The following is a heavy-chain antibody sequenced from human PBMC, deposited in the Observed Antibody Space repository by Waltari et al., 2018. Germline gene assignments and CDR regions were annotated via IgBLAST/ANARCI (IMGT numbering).Heavy chain of an antibody. CDR1: GGSISSYY. D-gene: IGHD6-13*01. V-gene: IGHV4-59*08. CDR2: IYYSGST. CDR3: VHSSSWYEYYFDY. J-gene: IGHJ4*02. Sequence: QVQLQESGPGLVKPSETLSLTCTVPGGSISSYYWSWIRQPPGKGLEWIGYIYYSGSTNYNPSLKSRVTISVDTSKNQFSLKLSSVTAADTAVYYCVHSSSWYEYYFDYWGQGTLVTVSS.